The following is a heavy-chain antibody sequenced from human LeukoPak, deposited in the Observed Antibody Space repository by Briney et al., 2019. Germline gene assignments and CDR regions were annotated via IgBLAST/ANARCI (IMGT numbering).Heavy chain of an antibody. V-gene: IGHV4-38-2*01. Sequence: KPSETLSLTCAVSGYSISSGYYWGWIRQPPGQGLEWIGSIYHSGSTYYNPSLKSRVTISVDTSKNQFSLKLSSVTAADTAVYYCASTIFGLVRGYNWFDPWGQGTLVTVSS. CDR2: IYHSGST. CDR1: GYSISSGYY. J-gene: IGHJ5*02. D-gene: IGHD3-3*01. CDR3: ASTIFGLVRGYNWFDP.